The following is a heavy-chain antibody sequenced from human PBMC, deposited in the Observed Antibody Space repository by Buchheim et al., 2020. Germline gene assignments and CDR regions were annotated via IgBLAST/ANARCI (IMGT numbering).Heavy chain of an antibody. CDR2: ISSSGSTI. D-gene: IGHD3-3*01. Sequence: QVQLVESGGGLVKPGGSLRLSCAASGFTFSDYYMSWIRQAPGTGLEWVLYISSSGSTIYYADSVKGRFTISRDNAKNSLFLQMSGLRADDTAVYYCARSVYYDFWSDYYSDYWGQGTL. CDR1: GFTFSDYY. CDR3: ARSVYYDFWSDYYSDY. V-gene: IGHV3-11*01. J-gene: IGHJ4*02.